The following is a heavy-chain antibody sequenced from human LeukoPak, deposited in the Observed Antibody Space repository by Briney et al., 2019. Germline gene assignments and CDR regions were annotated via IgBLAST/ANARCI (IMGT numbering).Heavy chain of an antibody. Sequence: GGSLRLSCAASGFTFSSYGLNWVRQAPGKGLEWVSVISGSGGSTYYADSVKGRFTISRDNSKNTLYLQMNSLRAEDTAVYYCVKSGYSSSWSNAAVYNWFDPWGQGTLVTVSS. CDR1: GFTFSSYG. J-gene: IGHJ5*02. CDR2: ISGSGGST. V-gene: IGHV3-23*01. D-gene: IGHD6-13*01. CDR3: VKSGYSSSWSNAAVYNWFDP.